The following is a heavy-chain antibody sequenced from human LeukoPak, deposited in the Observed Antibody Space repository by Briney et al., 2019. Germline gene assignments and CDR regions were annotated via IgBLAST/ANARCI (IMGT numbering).Heavy chain of an antibody. Sequence: GASVKVSCKASGGTFSSYAISWVRQAPGQGLEWMGGIIPIFGTANYAQKFQGRVTITTDESTSTAYMELSSLRSEDTAVYYCARGQSISWGSAGSDYWGQGTLVTVSS. CDR1: GGTFSSYA. V-gene: IGHV1-69*05. CDR2: IIPIFGTA. CDR3: ARGQSISWGSAGSDY. J-gene: IGHJ4*02. D-gene: IGHD3-16*01.